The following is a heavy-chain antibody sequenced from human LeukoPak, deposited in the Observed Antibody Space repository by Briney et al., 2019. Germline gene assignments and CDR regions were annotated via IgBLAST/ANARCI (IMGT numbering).Heavy chain of an antibody. J-gene: IGHJ5*02. CDR2: IYYTGST. Sequence: PSETLSLTCTVSGGSIGTYYWSWIRQPPGKGLEWIGYIYYTGSTSYNPSLKSRVTMSLDASKNQFSLELNSVTPADTAVYYCARGGNYWPQWWFDPWGRGTLVSVSS. CDR1: GGSIGTYY. CDR3: ARGGNYWPQWWFDP. D-gene: IGHD1-26*01. V-gene: IGHV4-59*01.